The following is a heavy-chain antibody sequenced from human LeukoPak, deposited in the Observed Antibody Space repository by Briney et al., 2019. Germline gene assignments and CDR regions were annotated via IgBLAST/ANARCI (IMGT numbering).Heavy chain of an antibody. D-gene: IGHD1-14*01. Sequence: GGSLRLSCAASGFTFDDYAMHWVRQAPGKGLEWVSGISWDSGSIGYADSVKGRFTISRDNAKNSLYLQMNSLRAEDMALYYCAKAMAPARRRSMYAFDIWGQGTMVTVSS. CDR3: AKAMAPARRRSMYAFDI. V-gene: IGHV3-9*03. J-gene: IGHJ3*02. CDR2: ISWDSGSI. CDR1: GFTFDDYA.